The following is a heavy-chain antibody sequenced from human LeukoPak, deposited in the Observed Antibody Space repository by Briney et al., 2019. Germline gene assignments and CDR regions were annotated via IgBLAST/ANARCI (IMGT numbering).Heavy chain of an antibody. CDR1: GGSISSSSYY. V-gene: IGHV4-61*01. J-gene: IGHJ3*02. Sequence: SETLSLTCTVSGGSISSSSYYWTWIRQPPGKGLEWIGYINYSGSTNCNPSLKSRVTISVDTSKNQFSLKLSSVTAADTAVYYCAREYYDSSGYAFDIWGQGTMVTVSS. CDR2: INYSGST. CDR3: AREYYDSSGYAFDI. D-gene: IGHD3-22*01.